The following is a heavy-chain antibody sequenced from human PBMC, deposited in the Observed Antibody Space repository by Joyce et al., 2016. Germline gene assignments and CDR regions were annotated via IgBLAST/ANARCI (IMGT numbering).Heavy chain of an antibody. V-gene: IGHV3-7*01. J-gene: IGHJ6*02. Sequence: EVQLLESGGGLVQPGGSLRLSCAASGFTFSNYWMAWVRQAPGKGLEWVAKIRPDGGERYYLDSVKGRFTISRDITKNSLYLQMNSLGAEDTALYYCARVANYDGSGSYYYYGMDAWGQGTAVTVSS. CDR2: IRPDGGER. CDR1: GFTFSNYW. CDR3: ARVANYDGSGSYYYYGMDA. D-gene: IGHD3-10*01.